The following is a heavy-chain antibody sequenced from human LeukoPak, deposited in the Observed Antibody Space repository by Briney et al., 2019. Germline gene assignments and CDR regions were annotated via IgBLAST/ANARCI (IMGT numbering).Heavy chain of an antibody. V-gene: IGHV4-39*01. D-gene: IGHD6-19*01. CDR2: IYYSGST. Sequence: PSETLSLTCTVSGGSISSSSYYWGWIRQPPGKGLEWIGSIYYSGSTYYNPSLKSRVTISVDTSKNQSSLKLSSVTAADTAVYYCARQSNGIAVAGFDYWGQGTLVTVSS. CDR1: GGSISSSSYY. J-gene: IGHJ4*02. CDR3: ARQSNGIAVAGFDY.